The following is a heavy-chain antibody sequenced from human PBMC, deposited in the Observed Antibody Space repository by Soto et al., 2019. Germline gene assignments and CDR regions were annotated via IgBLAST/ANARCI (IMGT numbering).Heavy chain of an antibody. CDR1: GFTFSSYA. Sequence: GGSLRLSCAASGFTFSSYAMSWVRQAPGKGLEWVSAISGSGGSTYYADSVKGRFTISRDNSKNTLYLQMNSLRAEDTAVYYCAKDRVGRYDFWSGYPSPAFDIWGQGTMVTVSS. J-gene: IGHJ3*02. CDR2: ISGSGGST. CDR3: AKDRVGRYDFWSGYPSPAFDI. D-gene: IGHD3-3*01. V-gene: IGHV3-23*01.